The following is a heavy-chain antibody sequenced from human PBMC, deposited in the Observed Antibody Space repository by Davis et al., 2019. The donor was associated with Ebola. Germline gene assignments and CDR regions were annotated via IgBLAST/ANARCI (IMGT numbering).Heavy chain of an antibody. CDR3: ARTRDSNYGGYYYYGMDV. Sequence: ASVKVSCKASGYTFTSYYMHWVRQAPGQGLEWMGIINPSGGSTSYAQKFQGRVTTTRDTSTSTVYMELSSLRSEDTAVYYCARTRDSNYGGYYYYGMDVWGQGTTVTVSS. CDR1: GYTFTSYY. J-gene: IGHJ6*02. CDR2: INPSGGST. V-gene: IGHV1-46*01. D-gene: IGHD4-11*01.